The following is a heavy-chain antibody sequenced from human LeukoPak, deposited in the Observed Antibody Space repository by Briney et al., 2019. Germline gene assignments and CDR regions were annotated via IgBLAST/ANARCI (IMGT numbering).Heavy chain of an antibody. D-gene: IGHD1-26*01. CDR2: INPNSGGT. CDR1: GYTFTGYY. V-gene: IGHV1-2*02. CDR3: ARFPRDIVGATSGFDY. Sequence: GASVKVSCKASGYTFTGYYMHWVRQAPGQGLEWMGWINPNSGGTNYAQKFQGRVTMTRDTSISTAYMELSRLRSDDTAVYYCARFPRDIVGATSGFDYWGQGTLVTVSS. J-gene: IGHJ4*02.